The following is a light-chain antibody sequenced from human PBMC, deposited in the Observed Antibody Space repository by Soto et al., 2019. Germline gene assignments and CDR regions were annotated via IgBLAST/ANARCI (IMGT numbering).Light chain of an antibody. CDR1: QDVSTN. CDR3: QQYNNWPLT. Sequence: ETVMTQSPDTLSVSPGESATLSCRASQDVSTNLAWFHQKPGQTPRLVLYGASKRATGIPARFSGSGSGRHFTLTISSLQSEDFAVYYCQQYNNWPLTFGGGTKVDI. CDR2: GAS. J-gene: IGKJ4*01. V-gene: IGKV3-15*01.